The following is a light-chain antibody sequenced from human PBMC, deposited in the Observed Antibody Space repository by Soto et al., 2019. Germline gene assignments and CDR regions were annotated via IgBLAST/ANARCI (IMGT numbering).Light chain of an antibody. V-gene: IGLV2-14*01. CDR3: AAWDDSLNGVV. CDR2: EVT. CDR1: SGDVGGYDY. Sequence: QSALTQPASVSGSPGQSITISCTGTSGDVGGYDYVSWYQHHPGKVPKLMIFEVTNRPSGVSYRFSGSKSGNTASLTISGLQAEDEADYYCAAWDDSLNGVVFGGGTKVTVL. J-gene: IGLJ2*01.